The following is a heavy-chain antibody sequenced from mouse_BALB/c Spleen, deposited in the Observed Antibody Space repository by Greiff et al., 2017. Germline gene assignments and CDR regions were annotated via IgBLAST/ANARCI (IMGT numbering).Heavy chain of an antibody. CDR1: GFSLTSYG. CDR2: IWAGGST. V-gene: IGHV2-9*02. J-gene: IGHJ2*01. CDR3: ARDRRTGTGYFDY. Sequence: VQRVESGPGLVAPSQSLSITCTVSGFSLTSYGVHWVRQPPGKGLEWLGVIWAGGSTNYNSALMSRLSISKDNSKSQVFLKMNSLQTDDTAMYYCARDRRTGTGYFDYWGQGTTLTVSS. D-gene: IGHD4-1*01.